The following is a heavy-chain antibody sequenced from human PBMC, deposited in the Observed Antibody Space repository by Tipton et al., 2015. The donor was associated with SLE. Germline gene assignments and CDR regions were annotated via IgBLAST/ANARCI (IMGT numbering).Heavy chain of an antibody. CDR1: GDSINSHY. CDR2: IYPSGSI. J-gene: IGHJ4*02. V-gene: IGHV4-4*07. CDR3: ARFWGPNSWYFDY. D-gene: IGHD6-13*01. Sequence: TLSLTCTVSGDSINSHYWSWIRQPAGQGLQWIGRIYPSGSINYNHSLKSRVTISVDTSKKQFSLKLSSVTAADTAVYYCARFWGPNSWYFDYWGQGTLVTVSS.